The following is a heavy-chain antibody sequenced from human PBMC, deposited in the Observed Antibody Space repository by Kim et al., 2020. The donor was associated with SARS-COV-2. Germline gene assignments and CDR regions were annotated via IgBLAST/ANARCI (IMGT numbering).Heavy chain of an antibody. CDR2: ITRSGDGY. J-gene: IGHJ4*02. D-gene: IGHD1-7*01. Sequence: GGSLRLSCAASGFTFSDYAIHWVRRAPGKGLEWVSAITRSGDGYFYADSVEGRFTISRDNSKNTLYLQMNSLRLEDTSLYYCVRYGRNYGAVLWGQGTLVIVSS. CDR3: VRYGRNYGAVL. CDR1: GFTFSDYA. V-gene: IGHV3-64D*06.